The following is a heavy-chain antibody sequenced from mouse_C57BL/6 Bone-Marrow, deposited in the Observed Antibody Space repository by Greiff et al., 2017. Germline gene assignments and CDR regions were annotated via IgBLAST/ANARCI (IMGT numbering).Heavy chain of an antibody. J-gene: IGHJ2*01. CDR2: LRNKANGYTT. D-gene: IGHD6-1*01. CDR1: GFTFTDYY. Sequence: EVKVVESGGGLVQPGGSLSLSCAASGFTFTDYYMSWVRQPPGKALEWLGFLRNKANGYTTEYSASVKGRFTISRDNSQSILYLQMNALRAEDSATYYCASYRPLYYFDYWGQGTTLTVSS. V-gene: IGHV7-3*01. CDR3: ASYRPLYYFDY.